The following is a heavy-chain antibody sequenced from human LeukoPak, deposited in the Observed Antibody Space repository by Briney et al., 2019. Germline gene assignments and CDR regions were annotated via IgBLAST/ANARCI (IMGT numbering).Heavy chain of an antibody. Sequence: PGGSLRLSCAASGFTFSTYTMNWVRQAPGKGLEWVSTITSSSIYIYYADSVKGRFTISRDNAQNSLYLQMNSLRAEDTALYHCARDSCYDFWSGYCYMGVWGKGTTVTVSS. J-gene: IGHJ6*03. V-gene: IGHV3-21*04. D-gene: IGHD3-3*01. CDR3: ARDSCYDFWSGYCYMGV. CDR2: ITSSSIYI. CDR1: GFTFSTYT.